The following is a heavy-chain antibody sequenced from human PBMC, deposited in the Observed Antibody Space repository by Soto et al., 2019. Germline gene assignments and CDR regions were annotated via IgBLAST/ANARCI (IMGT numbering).Heavy chain of an antibody. Sequence: PGGSLRLSCAASGFTFITYAMNWVRQAPGRGLEWLSGISGSGDSTYYADSVKGRFTISRDNSKNTLYLQMNSLRAEDTALYYCTKEGGQWVRGLIITFGYFDYWGQGALVTVSS. CDR2: ISGSGDST. CDR3: TKEGGQWVRGLIITFGYFDY. D-gene: IGHD3-10*01. CDR1: GFTFITYA. V-gene: IGHV3-23*01. J-gene: IGHJ4*02.